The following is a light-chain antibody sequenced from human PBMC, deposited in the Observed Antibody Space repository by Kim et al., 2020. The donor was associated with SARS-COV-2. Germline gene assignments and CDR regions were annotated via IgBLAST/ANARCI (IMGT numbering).Light chain of an antibody. CDR2: QDS. J-gene: IGLJ1*01. CDR1: KLGDKY. CDR3: QAWDSSTGV. Sequence: SYELTQPLSVSVSPGQTASITCSGDKLGDKYACWYQQKPGQAPVLVIYQDSKRPSGIPERFSGSNSGNTATLTISGTQARDEADYYCQAWDSSTGVFGTGTKVTVL. V-gene: IGLV3-1*01.